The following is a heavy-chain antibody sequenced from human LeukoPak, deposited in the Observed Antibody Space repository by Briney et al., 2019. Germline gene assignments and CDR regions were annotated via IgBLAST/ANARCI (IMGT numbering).Heavy chain of an antibody. CDR1: GGTFSSYA. J-gene: IGHJ6*02. CDR2: IISILGIA. Sequence: SVKVSCKASGGTFSSYAISWVRQAPGQGLEWMGRIISILGIANYAQKFQGRVTITADKSTSTAYMELSSLRSEDTAVYYCARNRSPRGTDYYYGMDVWGQGTTVTVSS. CDR3: ARNRSPRGTDYYYGMDV. D-gene: IGHD3-16*01. V-gene: IGHV1-69*04.